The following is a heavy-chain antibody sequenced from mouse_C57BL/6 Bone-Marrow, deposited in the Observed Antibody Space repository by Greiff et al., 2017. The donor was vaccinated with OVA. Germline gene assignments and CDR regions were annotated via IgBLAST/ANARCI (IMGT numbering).Heavy chain of an antibody. CDR3: APLSYDYDGAWFAY. J-gene: IGHJ3*01. CDR2: IDTEDGET. V-gene: IGHV14-2*01. Sequence: VQLQQSGAELVKPGASVKLSCTASGFNIKDYYMHWVKQRTEQGLEWIGRIDTEDGETKYAPTFQGKATITADTSSNTAYLQRISLTSEDTAVYSFAPLSYDYDGAWFAYWGQGTLVTVSA. D-gene: IGHD2-4*01. CDR1: GFNIKDYY.